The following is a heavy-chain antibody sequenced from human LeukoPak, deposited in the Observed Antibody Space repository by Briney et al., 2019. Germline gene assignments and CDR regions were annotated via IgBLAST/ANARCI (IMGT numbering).Heavy chain of an antibody. CDR2: IKGDGSEK. CDR1: GFTFRNYW. D-gene: IGHD5-18*01. J-gene: IGHJ5*02. V-gene: IGHV3-7*05. CDR3: ASASDPWLQLT. Sequence: GGSQRLSCAASGFTFRNYWMIWVRQVPGKGLEWLGNIKGDGSEKRYADSVRGRFTISRDNAQTSLYLQMNSLRAEDTAVYYCASASDPWLQLTWGQGTLVTVSS.